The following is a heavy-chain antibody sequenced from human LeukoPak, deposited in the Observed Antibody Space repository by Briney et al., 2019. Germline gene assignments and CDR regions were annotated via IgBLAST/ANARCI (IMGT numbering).Heavy chain of an antibody. Sequence: SETLSLTCTVSGGSISSYYWSWIRQPPGKGLEWIGYIYYSGSTNYNPSLKSRVTISVDTFKNQFSLKLSSVTAADTAVYYCAQIEDYGDYYFDYWGQGTLVTVSS. V-gene: IGHV4-59*01. CDR1: GGSISSYY. D-gene: IGHD4-17*01. CDR3: AQIEDYGDYYFDY. CDR2: IYYSGST. J-gene: IGHJ4*02.